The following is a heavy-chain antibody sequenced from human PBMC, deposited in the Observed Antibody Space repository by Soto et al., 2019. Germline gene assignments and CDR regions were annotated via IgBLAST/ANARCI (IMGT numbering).Heavy chain of an antibody. D-gene: IGHD5-18*01. J-gene: IGHJ4*02. V-gene: IGHV4-61*01. CDR3: AIDLCEGYTHAHHYFDY. Sequence: QVQLQESGPGLVKPSETLSLTCTVSGGSVSSGSYYWSWVRQPPGKGLWWLGYTYYRGRTKYNPSLKSRVTISVDPSKNQSSPKLSSVTDADTAINYCAIDLCEGYTHAHHYFDYWGQGTRVTVSS. CDR1: GGSVSSGSYY. CDR2: TYYRGRT.